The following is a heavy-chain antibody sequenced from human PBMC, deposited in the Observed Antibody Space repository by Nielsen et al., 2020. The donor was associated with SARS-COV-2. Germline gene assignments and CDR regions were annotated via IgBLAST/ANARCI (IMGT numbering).Heavy chain of an antibody. J-gene: IGHJ3*02. D-gene: IGHD4-17*01. V-gene: IGHV3-49*04. CDR2: IRSKTYGETT. CDR3: TSPLTVTYDAFDI. Sequence: GESLKISCTPSGFTFGDYAITWVRQAPGKGLEWLGVIRSKTYGETTEYAASVKGRFTISRDDSKGIAYLQMNSLKTEDTAVYYCTSPLTVTYDAFDIWGQGTMVTVSS. CDR1: GFTFGDYA.